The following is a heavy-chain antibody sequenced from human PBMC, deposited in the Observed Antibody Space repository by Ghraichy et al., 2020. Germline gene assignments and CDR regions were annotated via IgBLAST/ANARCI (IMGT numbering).Heavy chain of an antibody. CDR3: AGITAAGVPTDY. Sequence: ASVKVSCKASGYTFSSYYMHWVRQAPGQGLEWMGIINPSGGSTSYAQKFQGRVTMTRDTSTSTVYMELSSLRSEDTAVYYCAGITAAGVPTDYWGQGTLVTVSP. D-gene: IGHD6-13*01. CDR1: GYTFSSYY. V-gene: IGHV1-46*01. CDR2: INPSGGST. J-gene: IGHJ4*02.